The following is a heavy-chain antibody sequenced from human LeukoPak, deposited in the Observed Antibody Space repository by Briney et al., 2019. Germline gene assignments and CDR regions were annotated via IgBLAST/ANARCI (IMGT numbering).Heavy chain of an antibody. V-gene: IGHV3-33*01. CDR2: IWYDGSNK. Sequence: GGSLRLSCAASGFTFSSYGMHWVRQAPGKGLEWVAVIWYDGSNKYYADSVKGRFTISRDNSKNTLYLQMNGLRAEDTAVYYCARAYSSGWAFDYWGQGTLVTVSS. J-gene: IGHJ4*02. CDR3: ARAYSSGWAFDY. D-gene: IGHD6-19*01. CDR1: GFTFSSYG.